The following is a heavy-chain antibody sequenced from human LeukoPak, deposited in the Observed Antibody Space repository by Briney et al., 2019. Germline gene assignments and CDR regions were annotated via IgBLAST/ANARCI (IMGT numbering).Heavy chain of an antibody. CDR3: AKGPYYYDSSGYYYQRNWFDP. J-gene: IGHJ5*02. Sequence: GGSLRLSCAASGFTFSSYAMSWVRQAPGKGLEWVSAISGSGGSTYYADSVKGRFTISRDNSKNTLYLQMNSLRAEDTAVYYCAKGPYYYDSSGYYYQRNWFDPWSQGTLVTVSS. D-gene: IGHD3-22*01. CDR2: ISGSGGST. CDR1: GFTFSSYA. V-gene: IGHV3-23*01.